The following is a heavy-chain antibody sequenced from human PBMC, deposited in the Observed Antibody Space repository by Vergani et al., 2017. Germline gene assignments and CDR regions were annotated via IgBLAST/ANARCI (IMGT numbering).Heavy chain of an antibody. J-gene: IGHJ4*02. V-gene: IGHV4-59*01. Sequence: QVQLQESGPGLVKPSETLSLTCTVSGGSISSYYWSWIRQPPGKGLEWIWYIYYSGSTNYNPSLKSRVTISVDTSKNQFSLKLSSVTAADTAVYYCARAWKHSTRVDYWGQGTLVTVSS. CDR3: ARAWKHSTRVDY. CDR2: IYYSGST. CDR1: GGSISSYY. D-gene: IGHD2-21*01.